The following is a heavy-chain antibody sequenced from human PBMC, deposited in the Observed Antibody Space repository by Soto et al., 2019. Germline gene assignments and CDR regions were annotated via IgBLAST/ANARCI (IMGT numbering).Heavy chain of an antibody. V-gene: IGHV1-46*01. CDR2: INPSGGST. D-gene: IGHD5-12*01. Sequence: DSVKVSCKASGYTFTSYYMHWVRQAPGQGLEWMGIINPSGGSTSYAQRFQGRVTMTRDTSTSTVYMELSSLRSEDTAVYYCARLGEARWLKLDYWGQGTLVTVSS. CDR1: GYTFTSYY. J-gene: IGHJ4*02. CDR3: ARLGEARWLKLDY.